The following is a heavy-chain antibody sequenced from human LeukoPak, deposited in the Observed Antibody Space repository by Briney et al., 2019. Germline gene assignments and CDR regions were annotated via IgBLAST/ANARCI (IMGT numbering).Heavy chain of an antibody. CDR1: GGSISSYY. CDR2: IYYSGST. CDR3: ARVGRKGGSYDDSYFDY. Sequence: PSETLSLTFTVSGGSISSYYWSSIRQPPGKGLEWIGYIYYSGSTNYNPSLKSQVTTSVDTSKNQFSLKLSSVTAADTAVYYCARVGRKGGSYDDSYFDYWGQGTLVTVSS. V-gene: IGHV4-59*01. D-gene: IGHD1-26*01. J-gene: IGHJ4*02.